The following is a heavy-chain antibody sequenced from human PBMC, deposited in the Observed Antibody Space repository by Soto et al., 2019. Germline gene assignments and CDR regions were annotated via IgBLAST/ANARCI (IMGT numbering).Heavy chain of an antibody. V-gene: IGHV3-49*03. CDR1: GFIFGDFG. D-gene: IGHD3-10*01. J-gene: IGHJ4*02. CDR3: TRSPDYYGSGSYGLFDY. Sequence: GPLRGSSTASGFIFGDFGMSWFRQAPGKGLEWVGFIRSKAYCGTTDYAASVKGRFVISRDDSTSIAYLQMNSLKTEDTAVYYCTRSPDYYGSGSYGLFDYWGQGILVTVST. CDR2: IRSKAYCGTT.